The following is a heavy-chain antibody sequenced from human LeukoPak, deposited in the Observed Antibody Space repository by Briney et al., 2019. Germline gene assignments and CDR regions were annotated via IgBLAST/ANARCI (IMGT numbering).Heavy chain of an antibody. J-gene: IGHJ4*02. Sequence: SETLSLTCTVSGGSISSYYWSWTRQPPGKGLEWIGYIYYGGSTNYNPSLESRVTISVDTSKNQFSLKLSSVTAADTAVYYCASGWLFFDYWGQGTLVTVSS. CDR2: IYYGGST. CDR3: ASGWLFFDY. CDR1: GGSISSYY. V-gene: IGHV4-59*01. D-gene: IGHD5-12*01.